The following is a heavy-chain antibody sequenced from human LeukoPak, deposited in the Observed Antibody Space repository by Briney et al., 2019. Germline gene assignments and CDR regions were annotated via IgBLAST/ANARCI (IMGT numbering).Heavy chain of an antibody. CDR2: ISSSGSTI. D-gene: IGHD3-10*02. CDR1: GFTFSSYE. Sequence: GGSLSLSCAASGFTFSSYEMNWVRQAPGKGLEWVSYISSSGSTIYYADSVKGRFTISRDNTKNSLYLQMNSLRAEDTAVYYCAELGITMIGGVWGKGTTVTISS. V-gene: IGHV3-48*03. J-gene: IGHJ6*04. CDR3: AELGITMIGGV.